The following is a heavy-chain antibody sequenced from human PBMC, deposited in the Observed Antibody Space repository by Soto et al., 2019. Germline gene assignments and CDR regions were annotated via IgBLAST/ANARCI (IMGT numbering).Heavy chain of an antibody. D-gene: IGHD3-10*01. V-gene: IGHV1-3*01. CDR1: GYTFTSYA. J-gene: IGHJ6*04. Sequence: ASVKVSCTASGYTFTSYAMHWVRQAPGQRLEWMGWINAGNGNTKYSQKFQGRVTITRDTSASTAYMELSSLRSEDTAVYYCASLGSGPGGLDVWGKGTTGTVSS. CDR2: INAGNGNT. CDR3: ASLGSGPGGLDV.